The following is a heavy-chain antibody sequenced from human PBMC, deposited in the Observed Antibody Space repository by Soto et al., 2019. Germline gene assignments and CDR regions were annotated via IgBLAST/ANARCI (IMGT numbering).Heavy chain of an antibody. V-gene: IGHV3-23*01. CDR1: GFTFASYA. CDR2: ITSRSGSI. J-gene: IGHJ5*02. Sequence: EVQLLESGGGLVQPGGSLRLSCAASGFTFASYAMSWVRQAPGKGLAWVSAITSRSGSIYYADSVKGRFTISRDNSKNTRYLQMNSLRAEDTAVYYCAKMRDVRQGFDPWGQGTLVTVSS. CDR3: AKMRDVRQGFDP.